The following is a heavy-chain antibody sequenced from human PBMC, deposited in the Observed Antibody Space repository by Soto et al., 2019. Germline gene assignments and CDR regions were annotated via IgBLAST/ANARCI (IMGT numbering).Heavy chain of an antibody. J-gene: IGHJ6*02. CDR2: ISAYNGTT. V-gene: IGHV1-18*04. Sequence: ASVKVSCKASGYTFTSYGISWVRQAPGQGLEWMGWISAYNGTTNYAQKFQGRVTMTTDKSTSTAYMELSSLRSEDTAVYYCARGERQLEFYGWDDDYGMDVWGQGTTVTVSS. CDR3: ARGERQLEFYGWDDDYGMDV. D-gene: IGHD6-6*01. CDR1: GYTFTSYG.